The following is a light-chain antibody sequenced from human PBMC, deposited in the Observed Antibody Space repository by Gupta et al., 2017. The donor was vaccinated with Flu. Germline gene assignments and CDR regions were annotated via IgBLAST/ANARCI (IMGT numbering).Light chain of an antibody. J-gene: IGKJ1*01. CDR1: QSISSW. Sequence: PSSLSASVGDRVTITCRASQSISSWLAWYQQKPGKAPKLLIYMASSLESGVPSRFSGSGSGTEFTLTISSLQPEDFATYYCQENNSYPWTFGQGTKVEIK. CDR3: QENNSYPWT. CDR2: MAS. V-gene: IGKV1-5*03.